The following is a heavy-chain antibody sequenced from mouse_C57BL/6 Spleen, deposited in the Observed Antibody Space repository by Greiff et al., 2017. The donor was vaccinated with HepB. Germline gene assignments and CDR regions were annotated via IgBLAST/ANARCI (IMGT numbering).Heavy chain of an antibody. V-gene: IGHV1-54*01. CDR3: ASSYYYGSSYYAMDY. Sequence: VKLQQSGAELVRPGTSVKVSCKASGYAFTNYLIEWVKQRPGQGLEWIGVINPGSGGTNYNEKFKGKATLTADKSSSTAYMQLSSLTSEDSAVYFCASSYYYGSSYYAMDYWGQGTSVTVSS. D-gene: IGHD1-1*01. J-gene: IGHJ4*01. CDR1: GYAFTNYL. CDR2: INPGSGGT.